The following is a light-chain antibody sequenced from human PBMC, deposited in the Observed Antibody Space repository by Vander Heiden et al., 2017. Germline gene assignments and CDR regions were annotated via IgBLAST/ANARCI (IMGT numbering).Light chain of an antibody. CDR2: GAS. Sequence: IVLTQSPGTLSLSPGERATLACRASQSVSSSDLAWYQQKPGQAPRLLIYGASSRATGIPDRFSGSGSGTDVTLTISRLEPEDFAVYYCQQYGISPLTFGGGTKVEIK. CDR3: QQYGISPLT. V-gene: IGKV3-20*01. J-gene: IGKJ4*02. CDR1: QSVSSSD.